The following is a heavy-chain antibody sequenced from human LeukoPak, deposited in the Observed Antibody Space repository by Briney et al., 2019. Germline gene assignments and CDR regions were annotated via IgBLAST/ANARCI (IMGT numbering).Heavy chain of an antibody. D-gene: IGHD3-9*01. CDR2: IYTSGST. J-gene: IGHJ4*02. CDR1: GGSISSYY. CDR3: ARLGKRLRYFDWLNKGEDY. Sequence: SETLSLTCTVSGGSISSYYWSWIRQPAGKGLEWIGRIYTSGSTNYNPSLKSRVTISVDTSKNQFSLKLSSVTAADTAVYYCARLGKRLRYFDWLNKGEDYWGQGTLVTVSS. V-gene: IGHV4-4*07.